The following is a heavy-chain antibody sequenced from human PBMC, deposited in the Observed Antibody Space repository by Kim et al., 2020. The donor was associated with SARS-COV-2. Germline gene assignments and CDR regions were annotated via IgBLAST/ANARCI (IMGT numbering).Heavy chain of an antibody. Sequence: SETLSLTCAVYGGSFSGYYWSWIRQPPGKGLEWIGEINHSGSTNYNPSLKSRVTISVDTSKNQFSLKLSSVTAADTAMYYCARVGRVGATRVLDYWGQGTLVTVSS. V-gene: IGHV4-34*01. CDR1: GGSFSGYY. CDR2: INHSGST. D-gene: IGHD1-26*01. J-gene: IGHJ4*02. CDR3: ARVGRVGATRVLDY.